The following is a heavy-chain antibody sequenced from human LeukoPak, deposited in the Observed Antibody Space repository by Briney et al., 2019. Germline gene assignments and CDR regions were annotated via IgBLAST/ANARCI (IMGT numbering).Heavy chain of an antibody. CDR2: ISSSSSYI. D-gene: IGHD6-13*01. CDR1: GFTFSSYS. J-gene: IGHJ6*03. Sequence: GGSLRLSCAASGFTFSSYSMNWVRQAPGKGLEWVSSISSSSSYIYYADSVKGRFTISRDNAKNSLYLQMNSLSAEDTAVYYCARDHSYSGSWYHPRYYYYYMDVWGKGTTVTISS. CDR3: ARDHSYSGSWYHPRYYYYYMDV. V-gene: IGHV3-21*01.